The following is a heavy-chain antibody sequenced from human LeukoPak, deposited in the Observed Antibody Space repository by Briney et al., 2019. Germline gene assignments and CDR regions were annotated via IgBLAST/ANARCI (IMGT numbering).Heavy chain of an antibody. CDR1: GFTFSSYW. CDR3: AGEPTAHDAFDI. CDR2: INSDGSST. J-gene: IGHJ3*02. Sequence: GGSLRLSCAASGFTFSSYWMHWVRQAPGKRLVWVSRINSDGSSTSYADSVKGRFTISRDNAKNTLYLQMNSLRAEDTAVFYCAGEPTAHDAFDIWGQGTMVTVSS. V-gene: IGHV3-74*01.